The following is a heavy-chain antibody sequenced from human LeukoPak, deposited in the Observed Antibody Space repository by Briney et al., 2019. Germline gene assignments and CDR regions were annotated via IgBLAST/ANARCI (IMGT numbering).Heavy chain of an antibody. V-gene: IGHV3-11*01. CDR2: SSSSGSTI. CDR3: ERGGPPQRGWFGGSHYYYYGMDV. CDR1: GATISDAY. Sequence: GGSLSLSCAASGATISDAYMSWIRQAPGKGLGWVSYSSSSGSTIYYADSVQGRFTISRDNAKNSLYLQMHSLRAEDTAVYYCERGGPPQRGWFGGSHYYYYGMDVRGERTTV. J-gene: IGHJ6*01. D-gene: IGHD3-10*01.